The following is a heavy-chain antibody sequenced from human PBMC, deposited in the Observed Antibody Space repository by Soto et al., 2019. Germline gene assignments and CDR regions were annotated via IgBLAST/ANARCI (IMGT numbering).Heavy chain of an antibody. CDR1: GFTFSSYG. D-gene: IGHD1-26*01. V-gene: IGHV3-33*01. J-gene: IGHJ4*02. CDR3: VRENEMAGATSAFEY. Sequence: LRLSCAASGFTFSSYGMAWVRQAPGKGLEWVAIIWFDGSKKYHADSVKGRFTISRDNARNSLYLQMDSLRVEDTAVYYCVRENEMAGATSAFEYWGQGTPVTVS. CDR2: IWFDGSKK.